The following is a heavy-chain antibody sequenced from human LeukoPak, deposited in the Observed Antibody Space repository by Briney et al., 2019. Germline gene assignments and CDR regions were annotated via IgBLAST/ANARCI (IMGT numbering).Heavy chain of an antibody. CDR1: GFTFGDYA. J-gene: IGHJ4*02. Sequence: NPGGSLRLSCTASGFTFGDYAMNWFRQAPGKGLEWVGLIRSKAYGGATEYAASVIGRFTISRDDSKSIAYLQMNSLKTEDTAVYYCIRDRYSYGHALGEYWGQGTLVTVSS. D-gene: IGHD5-18*01. V-gene: IGHV3-49*05. CDR3: IRDRYSYGHALGEY. CDR2: IRSKAYGGAT.